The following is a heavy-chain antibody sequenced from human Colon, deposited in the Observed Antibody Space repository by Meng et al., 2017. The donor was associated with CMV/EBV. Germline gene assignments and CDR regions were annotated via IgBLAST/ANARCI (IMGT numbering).Heavy chain of an antibody. Sequence: GEALKISCKGSGYSFTSYWIGWVRQMPGKGLEWMGIIYPGDSDTRYSPSFQGQVTISADKSISTAYLQWSSLKASDTAMYYCARWNVWDYGDSHTDPYYYCGMDVWGQGTTVTVSS. CDR3: ARWNVWDYGDSHTDPYYYCGMDV. CDR1: GYSFTSYW. D-gene: IGHD4-17*01. J-gene: IGHJ6*02. V-gene: IGHV5-51*01. CDR2: IYPGDSDT.